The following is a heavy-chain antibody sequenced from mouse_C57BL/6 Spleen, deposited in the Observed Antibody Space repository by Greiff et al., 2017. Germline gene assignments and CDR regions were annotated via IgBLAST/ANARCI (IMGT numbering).Heavy chain of an antibody. J-gene: IGHJ3*01. D-gene: IGHD1-1*01. V-gene: IGHV8-8*01. Sequence: QVTLKESGPGILQPSQTLSLTCSFSGFSLSTFGMGVGWIRQPSGKGLEWLAHIWWDDDKYYNPALKSRLTISKDTSKNQVFLKIANVDTADTATYYCARIDGSYYYGSSYGFSWFAYWGQGTLVTVSA. CDR1: GFSLSTFGMG. CDR2: IWWDDDK. CDR3: ARIDGSYYYGSSYGFSWFAY.